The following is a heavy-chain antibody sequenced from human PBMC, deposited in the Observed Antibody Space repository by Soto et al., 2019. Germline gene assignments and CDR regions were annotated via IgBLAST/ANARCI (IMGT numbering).Heavy chain of an antibody. V-gene: IGHV4-30-4*01. Sequence: QVQLQESGPGLVKPSQTLSLTCTVSGGSISSGDYYWSWIRQPPGKGLEWIGYIYYSGSTYYNPSLQSRVTISVDTSKNQFSLKLSSVTAADTAVYYCARDGGYYGSGSYAYFQHWGQGTLVTVSS. CDR3: ARDGGYYGSGSYAYFQH. D-gene: IGHD3-10*01. CDR2: IYYSGST. J-gene: IGHJ1*01. CDR1: GGSISSGDYY.